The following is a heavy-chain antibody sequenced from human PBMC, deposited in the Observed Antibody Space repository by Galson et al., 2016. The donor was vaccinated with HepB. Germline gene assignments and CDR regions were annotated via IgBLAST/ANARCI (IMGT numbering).Heavy chain of an antibody. CDR2: IKHKDNSYAT. CDR3: ARDNWGLDV. D-gene: IGHD1-20*01. V-gene: IGHV3-72*01. CDR1: GFTFSTYY. J-gene: IGHJ6*02. Sequence: SLRLSCAASGFTFSTYYMDWVRQAPWKGLEWVGRIKHKDNSYATEYGASVKGRFTISRDDSEESLYLQMNSLKTEDTAIYFCARDNWGLDVWGQGTTVAVSS.